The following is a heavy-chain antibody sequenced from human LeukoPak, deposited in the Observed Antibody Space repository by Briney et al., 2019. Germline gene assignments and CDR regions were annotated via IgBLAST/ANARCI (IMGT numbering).Heavy chain of an antibody. CDR3: ARTSKVTSVMDI. Sequence: GGSLRLSCAASGFTFSSYDMHWVRQATGKGLEWVSAIDTAGNKFYPCSVKGRFTISRENAKDSLYLQMNNVRAGDTALYFCARTSKVTSVMDIWGQGTMVTVSS. CDR2: IDTAGNK. J-gene: IGHJ3*02. D-gene: IGHD3-16*01. V-gene: IGHV3-13*04. CDR1: GFTFSSYD.